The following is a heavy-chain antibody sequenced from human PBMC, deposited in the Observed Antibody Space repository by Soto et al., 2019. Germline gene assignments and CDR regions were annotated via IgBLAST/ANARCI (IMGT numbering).Heavy chain of an antibody. J-gene: IGHJ3*02. CDR3: ARTDILTGYYIFDAFDI. CDR1: GYTFTSYY. D-gene: IGHD3-9*01. CDR2: INPSGGST. V-gene: IGHV1-46*03. Sequence: ASVKVSCKASGYTFTSYYMHWVRQAPGQGLEWMGIINPSGGSTSYAQKFQGRVTMTRDTSTSTVYMELSSLRSEDTAVYYCARTDILTGYYIFDAFDIWGQGTMVTVSS.